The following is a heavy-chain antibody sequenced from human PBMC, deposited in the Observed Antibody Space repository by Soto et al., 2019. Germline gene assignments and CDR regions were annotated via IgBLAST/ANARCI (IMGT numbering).Heavy chain of an antibody. CDR2: ISAYNGNT. D-gene: IGHD2-15*01. Sequence: ASVKVSCKASGYTFTSYGISWVRQAPGQELEWMGWISAYNGNTNYAQKLQGRVTMTTDTSTSTAYMELRSLRSDDTAVYYCARTHDIVVVVAANNWFDPWGQGTLVTVSS. CDR1: GYTFTSYG. J-gene: IGHJ5*02. V-gene: IGHV1-18*01. CDR3: ARTHDIVVVVAANNWFDP.